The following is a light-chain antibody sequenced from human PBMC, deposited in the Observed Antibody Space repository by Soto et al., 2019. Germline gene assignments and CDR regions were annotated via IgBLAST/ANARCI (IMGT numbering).Light chain of an antibody. Sequence: QSALTQPASVSGSPGQSITISCTGTRSDIGSHTYVSWYQQHPGKAPKLLILEVSDRPSGVSDRFSGSKSGNTASLTISGLQAEDEAIYYCFSYTPTSTPDVFGSGTKLTVL. CDR1: RSDIGSHTY. CDR3: FSYTPTSTPDV. CDR2: EVS. V-gene: IGLV2-14*03. J-gene: IGLJ1*01.